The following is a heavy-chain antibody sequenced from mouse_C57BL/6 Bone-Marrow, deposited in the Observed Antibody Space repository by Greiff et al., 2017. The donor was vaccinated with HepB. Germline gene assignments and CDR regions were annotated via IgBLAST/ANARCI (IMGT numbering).Heavy chain of an antibody. J-gene: IGHJ4*01. CDR3: ARERFITTIYAMDY. D-gene: IGHD1-1*01. V-gene: IGHV1-72*01. Sequence: QVQLQQPGAELVKPGASVKLSCKASGYTFTSYWMHWVKQRPGRGLEWIGRIDPNSGGTKYNEKFKSKATLTVDKPSSTAYMQLSSLTSEDFAVYYCARERFITTIYAMDYWGQGTSVTVSS. CDR1: GYTFTSYW. CDR2: IDPNSGGT.